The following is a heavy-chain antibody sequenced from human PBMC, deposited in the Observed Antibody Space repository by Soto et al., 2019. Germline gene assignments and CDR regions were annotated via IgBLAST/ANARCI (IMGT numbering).Heavy chain of an antibody. J-gene: IGHJ4*02. CDR1: GWSLRSFF. D-gene: IGHD2-21*02. Sequence: SETLSPTLPFPGWSLRSFFWRLVRAPPGKGLEWIGYIYYSASTNYSPSLKSRVTISVDTSKNQFSLNLSSVTAADTAVYYCARHLPYCGGDCYSLDYWGQGTLVTFSS. CDR2: IYYSAST. CDR3: ARHLPYCGGDCYSLDY. V-gene: IGHV4-59*08.